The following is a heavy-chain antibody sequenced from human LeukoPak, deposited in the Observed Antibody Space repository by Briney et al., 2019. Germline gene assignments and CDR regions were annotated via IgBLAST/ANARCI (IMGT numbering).Heavy chain of an antibody. J-gene: IGHJ4*02. CDR1: GFTLSSYW. V-gene: IGHV3-7*03. CDR2: IKQDGSEK. Sequence: GGSLRLSCAASGFTLSSYWMSWVRQAPGKGLEWVANIKQDGSEKNYVDFVKGRFTISRDNAKNSLYLQMNSLRAEDTAVYYCARASGGIDYWGQGTLVTVSS. CDR3: ARASGGIDY.